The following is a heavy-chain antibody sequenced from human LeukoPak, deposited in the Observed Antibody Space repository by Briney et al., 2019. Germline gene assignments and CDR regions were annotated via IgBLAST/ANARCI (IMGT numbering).Heavy chain of an antibody. D-gene: IGHD6-19*01. CDR3: ARGAVAGRRGDAFDI. J-gene: IGHJ3*02. CDR1: GFTFSSYG. Sequence: GGSLRLSCAASGFTFSSYGMHWVRQAPGKGLEWVANIKQDGSEKYYVDSVKGRFTISRDNAKNSLYLQMNSLRAEDTAVYYCARGAVAGRRGDAFDIWGQGTMVTVSS. CDR2: IKQDGSEK. V-gene: IGHV3-7*01.